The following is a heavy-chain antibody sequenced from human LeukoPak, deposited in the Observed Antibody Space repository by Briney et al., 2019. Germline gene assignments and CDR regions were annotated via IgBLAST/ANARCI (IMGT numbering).Heavy chain of an antibody. V-gene: IGHV3-30*18. CDR3: AKALTSGWYLDAFNI. D-gene: IGHD6-19*01. CDR1: GFTFSSCG. CDR2: ISYDGSNK. Sequence: GGSLRLSCAASGFTFSSCGMHWVRQALGKGLEWVAVISYDGSNKYYADSVKGRFTISRDNSKNTLFLEMNSLRAEDTAVYYCAKALTSGWYLDAFNIWGQGTMVTVSS. J-gene: IGHJ3*02.